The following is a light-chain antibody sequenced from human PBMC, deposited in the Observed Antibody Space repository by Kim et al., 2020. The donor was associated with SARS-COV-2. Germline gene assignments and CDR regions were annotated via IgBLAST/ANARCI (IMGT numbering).Light chain of an antibody. V-gene: IGLV3-19*01. CDR3: NSRDSSVNHGVV. Sequence: SYELTQDPAVSVALGQTVRITCQGDSLRSYYASWYQQKPGQAPVLVIYGKNNRPSGIPDRFSGSSSGKTASLTITGAQAEDEADYYCNSRDSSVNHGVV. J-gene: IGLJ2*01. CDR2: GKN. CDR1: SLRSYY.